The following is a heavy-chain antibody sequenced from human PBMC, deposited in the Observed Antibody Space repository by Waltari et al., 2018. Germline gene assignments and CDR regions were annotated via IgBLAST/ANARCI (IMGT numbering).Heavy chain of an antibody. D-gene: IGHD3-10*01. CDR3: ARGLARGIHPYYYMDV. V-gene: IGHV1-18*01. J-gene: IGHJ6*03. CDR2: ISPYTENT. Sequence: QLVQSGSEVKKPGASVTVSCKTSGYDFTGDGITWVRQATGQGLEGMGWISPYTENTNNDEKFRGRITVTTDTSTRTAYMELRNLRSDDTAVYYCARGLARGIHPYYYMDVWGQGTTVTVSS. CDR1: GYDFTGDG.